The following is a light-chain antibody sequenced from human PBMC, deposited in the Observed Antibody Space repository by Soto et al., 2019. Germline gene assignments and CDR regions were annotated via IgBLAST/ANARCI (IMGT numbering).Light chain of an antibody. J-gene: IGKJ3*01. CDR1: QGIRNG. CDR2: AAS. CDR3: LQHNRYPFT. V-gene: IGKV1-17*01. Sequence: DIQMTQSPSSLSASVGDRVTITCRASQGIRNGLGWYQQKPGKAPKRLIYAASSSQSGVPSRFSGSGSGTEFTLTISSLQAEDSATYYCLQHNRYPFTFGPGTKVDIK.